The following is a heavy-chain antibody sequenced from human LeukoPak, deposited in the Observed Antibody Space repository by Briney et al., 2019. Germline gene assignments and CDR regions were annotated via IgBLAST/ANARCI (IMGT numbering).Heavy chain of an antibody. CDR1: GFSFSTYY. V-gene: IGHV3-21*01. CDR2: ISSSSTYI. CDR3: ARENHGSFDY. J-gene: IGHJ4*02. D-gene: IGHD1-14*01. Sequence: GGSLRLSCAASGFSFSTYYVNWVRQAPGKGLEWVSCISSSSTYIYYADSVRGRFAISRDNAKNSLYLQMNGLRAEDTAVYYCARENHGSFDYWGQGNLVTVSS.